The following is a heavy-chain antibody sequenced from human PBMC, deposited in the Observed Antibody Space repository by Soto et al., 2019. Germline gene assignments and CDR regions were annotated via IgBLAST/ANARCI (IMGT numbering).Heavy chain of an antibody. CDR2: ISYDGSNK. J-gene: IGHJ6*02. Sequence: PGGSLRLSCAASGFTFSSYAMHWVRQAPGKGLEWVAVISYDGSNKYYADSVRGRFTISRDNSKNTLYLQMNSLRAEDTAVYYCARRLDVTIFGVVIKPRPVSDGMDVWGQGTTVTVSS. CDR1: GFTFSSYA. D-gene: IGHD3-3*01. CDR3: ARRLDVTIFGVVIKPRPVSDGMDV. V-gene: IGHV3-30-3*01.